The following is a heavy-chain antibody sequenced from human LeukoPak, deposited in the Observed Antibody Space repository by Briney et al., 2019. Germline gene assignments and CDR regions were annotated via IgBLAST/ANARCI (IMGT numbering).Heavy chain of an antibody. CDR3: ARAGTYYYYHMDV. V-gene: IGHV5-51*01. Sequence: HGESLKISCKGSGYSFTSYWIGWVRQMPGKGLEWMGIIYPGDSDTRYSPSFQGQVTISADKSISTAYLQWSSLKASDTAIYYCARAGTYYYYHMDVWGKGTTVTVFS. D-gene: IGHD6-19*01. J-gene: IGHJ6*03. CDR1: GYSFTSYW. CDR2: IYPGDSDT.